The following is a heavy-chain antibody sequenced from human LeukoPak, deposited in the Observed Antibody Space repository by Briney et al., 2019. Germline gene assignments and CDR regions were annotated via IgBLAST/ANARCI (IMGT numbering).Heavy chain of an antibody. J-gene: IGHJ4*02. D-gene: IGHD2-2*01. CDR2: IYYSGST. Sequence: SETLSLTCTVSGGSISSSSYYWGWIRQPPGKGLEWIGSIYYSGSTYYNPSLKSRVTISVDTSKNQFSLKLSSVTAADTAVYYCARFNCSSTSCYEVFDYWGQGTVVTVSS. V-gene: IGHV4-39*01. CDR1: GGSISSSSYY. CDR3: ARFNCSSTSCYEVFDY.